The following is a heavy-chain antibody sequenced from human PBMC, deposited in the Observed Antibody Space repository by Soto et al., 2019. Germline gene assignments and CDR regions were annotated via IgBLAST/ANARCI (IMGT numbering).Heavy chain of an antibody. CDR3: GIGGSYSPNGLDV. V-gene: IGHV3-74*01. CDR2: INPDGSTT. J-gene: IGHJ6*02. CDR1: GFTFSPYW. D-gene: IGHD5-18*01. Sequence: EVPLAESGGGLVQPGGSLRLSCAASGFTFSPYWMHWVRQAPGKGLVWVSRINPDGSTTDYADSVKGRFTISRDNAKNTVYLQMKSLRAEDTAVYYCGIGGSYSPNGLDVWGQGTTVIVSS.